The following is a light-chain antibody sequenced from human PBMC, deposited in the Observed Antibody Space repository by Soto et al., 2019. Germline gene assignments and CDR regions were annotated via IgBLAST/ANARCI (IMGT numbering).Light chain of an antibody. V-gene: IGKV3-15*01. CDR1: QSVRSN. CDR3: QQYGSSPT. Sequence: EVVMTQSPATLSVSPGERASLSCRATQSVRSNLAWYQLIPGQAPRLLIYGASNRATGIPARFSGSGSGTEFTLTISGLQSDDSAVYYCQQYGSSPTFGQGTKVEIK. CDR2: GAS. J-gene: IGKJ1*01.